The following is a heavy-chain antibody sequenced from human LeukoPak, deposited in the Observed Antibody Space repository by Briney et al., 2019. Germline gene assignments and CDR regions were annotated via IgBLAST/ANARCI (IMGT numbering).Heavy chain of an antibody. CDR1: GFTFSGHF. CDR3: IKNRIGTWSFDH. Sequence: GGSLRLSCSASGFTFSGHFMHWVRQAPGKGLEYVSSISINGDKTYYAESVKGRFTISRDNSKNTLYLQLSSLRVEDTAVYYCIKNRIGTWSFDHWGQGTLLTVSS. D-gene: IGHD1-26*01. CDR2: ISINGDKT. V-gene: IGHV3-64D*06. J-gene: IGHJ4*02.